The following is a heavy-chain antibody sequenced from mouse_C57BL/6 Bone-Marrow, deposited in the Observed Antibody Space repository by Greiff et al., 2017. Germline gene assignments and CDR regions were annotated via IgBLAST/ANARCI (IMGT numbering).Heavy chain of an antibody. D-gene: IGHD1-1*01. CDR1: GYTFTSYG. J-gene: IGHJ2*01. V-gene: IGHV1-81*01. Sequence: VQLQQSGAELARPGASVKLSCKASGYTFTSYGISWVKQRTGQGLEWIGEIYPRSGNTYYNEKFKGKATLTADKSSSTAYMELRSLTSEDSAVYFCARIGTTVVRYYFDCWGQGTTLTVSS. CDR3: ARIGTTVVRYYFDC. CDR2: IYPRSGNT.